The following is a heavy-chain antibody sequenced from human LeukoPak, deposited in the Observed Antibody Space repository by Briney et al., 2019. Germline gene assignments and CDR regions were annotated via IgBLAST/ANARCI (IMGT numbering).Heavy chain of an antibody. Sequence: GGSLRLSCAASGFIFSSYAMSWVRQAPGKGLEWVSGVTGSGGTTSHADSVKGRFTISRDNSKNTLYLQMNSLRVEDTAVYHCAKGCGVGYYRLDPWGQGTLVTVSS. CDR2: VTGSGGTT. J-gene: IGHJ5*02. V-gene: IGHV3-23*01. CDR1: GFIFSSYA. D-gene: IGHD2-15*01. CDR3: AKGCGVGYYRLDP.